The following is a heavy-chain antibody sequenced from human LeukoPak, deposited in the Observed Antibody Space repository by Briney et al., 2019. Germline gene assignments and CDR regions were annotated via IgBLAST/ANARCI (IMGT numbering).Heavy chain of an antibody. V-gene: IGHV4-39*01. CDR2: IYYSGST. J-gene: IGHJ4*02. Sequence: SETLSLTCTVSGGSISSSSYYWGWIRQPPGKGLEWIGSIYYSGSTYYNPSLKSRVTISVDTSKNQFSLKLSSVTAADTAVYYCAGPGIAVAGLFDYWGQGTLVTVSS. D-gene: IGHD6-19*01. CDR3: AGPGIAVAGLFDY. CDR1: GGSISSSSYY.